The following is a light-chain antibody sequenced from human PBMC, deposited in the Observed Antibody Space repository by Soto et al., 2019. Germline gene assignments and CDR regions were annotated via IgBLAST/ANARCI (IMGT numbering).Light chain of an antibody. V-gene: IGKV3-15*01. J-gene: IGKJ1*01. CDR1: QSVSSN. Sequence: EIVMTQSPATLSVSPGERATLSCRASQSVSSNLAWYQQKPGQAPRLLIYGASTRATGIPARFSGSGSGTEFTPTTCSPQSEDFVVYYCQQYNNWPPWTFGQGTKVEIK. CDR2: GAS. CDR3: QQYNNWPPWT.